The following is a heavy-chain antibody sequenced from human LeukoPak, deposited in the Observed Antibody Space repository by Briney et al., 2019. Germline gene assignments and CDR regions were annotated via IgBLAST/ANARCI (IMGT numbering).Heavy chain of an antibody. CDR1: GGSISSYY. D-gene: IGHD6-19*01. CDR2: IYYSGST. J-gene: IGHJ4*02. CDR3: AGVHGSGWYYFDY. V-gene: IGHV4-59*01. Sequence: SETLSLTCTVSGGSISSYYWSWIRQPPGKGLEWIGYIYYSGSTNYNPSLKSRVTISVDTSKNQFSLKLSSVTAADTAVYYCAGVHGSGWYYFDYWGQGTLVTVSS.